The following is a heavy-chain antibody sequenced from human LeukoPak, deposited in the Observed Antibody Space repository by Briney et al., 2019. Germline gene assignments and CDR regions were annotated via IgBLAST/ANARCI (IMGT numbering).Heavy chain of an antibody. CDR1: GFTFSIYS. D-gene: IGHD1-26*01. CDR3: AEGSYYAY. CDR2: IRYDGSDK. Sequence: PGGSLRLSCAASGFTFSIYSMNWVRQASGKGLDWVAFIRYDGSDKYYVDSVTGRFTISRDNSKNMLYLQMNSLRTEDTAVYYCAEGSYYAYWGQGILVTVSS. J-gene: IGHJ4*02. V-gene: IGHV3-30*02.